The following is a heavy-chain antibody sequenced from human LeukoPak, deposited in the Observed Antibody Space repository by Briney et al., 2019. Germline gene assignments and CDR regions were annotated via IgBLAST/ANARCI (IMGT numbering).Heavy chain of an antibody. Sequence: GGSLRLSCAASGFTFSSYGMHWVRQAPGKGLEWVAVIWYDGSNKYYADSVKGRFTISRDNSKNTLHLQMNSLRAEDTAVYYCARPNYYDSRAHYYYGMDVWGQGTTVTVSS. CDR3: ARPNYYDSRAHYYYGMDV. D-gene: IGHD3-22*01. J-gene: IGHJ6*02. CDR1: GFTFSSYG. V-gene: IGHV3-33*01. CDR2: IWYDGSNK.